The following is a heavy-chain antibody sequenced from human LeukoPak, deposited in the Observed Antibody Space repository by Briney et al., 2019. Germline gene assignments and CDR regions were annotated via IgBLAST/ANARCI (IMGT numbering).Heavy chain of an antibody. CDR1: GFTFSSYS. D-gene: IGHD5-18*01. Sequence: GGSLRLSCAASGFTFSSYSMNWVRQAPGKGLEWVSYISSSSSTIYYADSVKGRFTISRDNAKNSLYLQMNSLRAEDTAVYYCARDVDTAMVKSWGDYYFDYWGQGTLVTVSS. J-gene: IGHJ4*02. CDR2: ISSSSSTI. CDR3: ARDVDTAMVKSWGDYYFDY. V-gene: IGHV3-48*01.